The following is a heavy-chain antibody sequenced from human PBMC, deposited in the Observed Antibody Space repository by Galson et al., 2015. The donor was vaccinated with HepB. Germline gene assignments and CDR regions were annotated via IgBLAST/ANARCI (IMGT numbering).Heavy chain of an antibody. V-gene: IGHV1-69*02. D-gene: IGHD3-22*01. CDR1: GGTFSSYT. J-gene: IGHJ3*02. Sequence: SVKVSCKASGGTFSSYTISWVRQAPGQGLEWMGRIIPILGIANYAQKFQGRVTITADKSTSTAYMELSSLRSEDTAVYYCARSPDYYDSSGYKEGDAFDIWAKGQWSPSLQ. CDR3: ARSPDYYDSSGYKEGDAFDI. CDR2: IIPILGIA.